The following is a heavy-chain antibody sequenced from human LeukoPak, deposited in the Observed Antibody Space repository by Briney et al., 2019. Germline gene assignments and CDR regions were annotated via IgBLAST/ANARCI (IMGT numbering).Heavy chain of an antibody. J-gene: IGHJ5*02. CDR3: AKDGSDYDILTGYWFDP. CDR2: IRYDGSNK. D-gene: IGHD3-9*01. Sequence: GGSLRLSCAASGFTFSSYGMHWVRQAPGKGLEWVAFIRYDGSNKYYADSVKGRFTISRDNSKNTLYLQMNSLRAEDTAMYYCAKDGSDYDILTGYWFDPWGQGTLVTVSS. V-gene: IGHV3-30*02. CDR1: GFTFSSYG.